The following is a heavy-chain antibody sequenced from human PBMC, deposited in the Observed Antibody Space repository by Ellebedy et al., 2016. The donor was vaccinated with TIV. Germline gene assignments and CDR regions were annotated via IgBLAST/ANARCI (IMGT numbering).Heavy chain of an antibody. CDR1: GFTFGDYA. J-gene: IGHJ4*02. CDR2: IRNKASGGTV. V-gene: IGHV3-49*03. Sequence: PGGSLRLSCRASGFTFGDYAMTWLRQAPGKGLEWVGFIRNKASGGTVEYAASVKGRFTISRDDSKSTAYLQMSSLITEDTAVYYCAREVWDLVDYWGQGTLVTVSS. CDR3: AREVWDLVDY. D-gene: IGHD1-26*01.